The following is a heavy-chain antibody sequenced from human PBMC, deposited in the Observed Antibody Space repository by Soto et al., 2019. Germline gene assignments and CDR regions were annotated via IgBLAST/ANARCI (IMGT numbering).Heavy chain of an antibody. Sequence: GGSLRLSCSASGFTFSDYYMSWIRQAPGKWLEWVSYISSSGSTIYYADSVKGRFTISRDNAKNSLYLQMNSLRAEDTAVYYCARDPTLRVIGTDYDYWGQGTLVTVSS. V-gene: IGHV3-11*01. D-gene: IGHD1-20*01. CDR2: ISSSGSTI. J-gene: IGHJ4*02. CDR3: ARDPTLRVIGTDYDY. CDR1: GFTFSDYY.